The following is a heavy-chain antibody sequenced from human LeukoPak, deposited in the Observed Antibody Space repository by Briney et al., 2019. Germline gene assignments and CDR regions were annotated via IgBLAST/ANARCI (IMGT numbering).Heavy chain of an antibody. CDR2: INPNSGGT. Sequence: ASVKVSCKASGYTFTGYYMHWVRQAPGQGLEWMGWINPNSGGTNYEQKFQGRVTMTRDTSISTAYMELSRLRSDDTAVYYCARVGYCSSTSCSYFDYWGQGTLVTVSS. J-gene: IGHJ4*02. CDR3: ARVGYCSSTSCSYFDY. D-gene: IGHD2-2*01. CDR1: GYTFTGYY. V-gene: IGHV1-2*02.